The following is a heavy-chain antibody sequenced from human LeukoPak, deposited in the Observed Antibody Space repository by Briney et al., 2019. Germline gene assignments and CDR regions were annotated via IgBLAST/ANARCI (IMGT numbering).Heavy chain of an antibody. Sequence: GGSLRLSCAAPVLTFSSYRVHWVRQAPCKGLEWVEVIWYDGSNKYYADTVKGRFTISRDNSKNTLYLQMNSLRAEDTAVYYCARELDYYYGMDVWGQGTTVTVSS. CDR2: IWYDGSNK. J-gene: IGHJ6*02. D-gene: IGHD1-1*01. V-gene: IGHV3-33*01. CDR1: VLTFSSYR. CDR3: ARELDYYYGMDV.